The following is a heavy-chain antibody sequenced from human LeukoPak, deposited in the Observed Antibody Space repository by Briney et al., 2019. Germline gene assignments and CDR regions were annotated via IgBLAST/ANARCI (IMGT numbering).Heavy chain of an antibody. CDR3: ASRDQAAAGTDY. J-gene: IGHJ4*02. D-gene: IGHD6-13*01. V-gene: IGHV3-30-3*01. CDR2: ISYDGSNK. Sequence: GGSLRLSCAASGFTFSSYAIHWVRQAPGRGLEWVAVISYDGSNKYYADSVKGRFTISRDNSKNTLYLQMNSLRAEDTAVYYCASRDQAAAGTDYWGQGTLVTVSS. CDR1: GFTFSSYA.